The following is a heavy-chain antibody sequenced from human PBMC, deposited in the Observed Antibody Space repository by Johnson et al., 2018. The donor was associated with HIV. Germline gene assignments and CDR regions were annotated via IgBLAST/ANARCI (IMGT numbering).Heavy chain of an antibody. D-gene: IGHD6-6*01. CDR1: GFPFRDSA. J-gene: IGHJ3*02. CDR3: GRVYSSSAARAFDI. V-gene: IGHV3-30-3*01. CDR2: IIFDGVYK. Sequence: HVQLVESGGGVVQPGTSLTLSCAASGFPFRDSAMHWVRQAPGRGVEWLAVIIFDGVYKHHAESVRGRFTISRDNSKNTLYLQMNSLRAEDRAGYYCGRVYSSSAARAFDIWGQGTIVTVSS.